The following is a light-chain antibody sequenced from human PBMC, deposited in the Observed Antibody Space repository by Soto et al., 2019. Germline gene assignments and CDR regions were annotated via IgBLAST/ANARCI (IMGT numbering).Light chain of an antibody. Sequence: QSALTQPASVSGSPGQSITISCTGTSSDVGGYNYVSWYQQYPGKAPKLMIYEVSNRPSGVSSRFSGSKSGNTASLTISGLQAEDEADYYCSSYVSDSTVFGGGTKVTV. CDR3: SSYVSDSTV. V-gene: IGLV2-14*01. CDR2: EVS. J-gene: IGLJ3*02. CDR1: SSDVGGYNY.